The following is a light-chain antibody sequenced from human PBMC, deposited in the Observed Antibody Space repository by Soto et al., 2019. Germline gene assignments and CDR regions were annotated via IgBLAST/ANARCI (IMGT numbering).Light chain of an antibody. CDR1: SSDVGGYNY. Sequence: QSVLTQPASVSGSPGQSITISCTGTSSDVGGYNYVSWYQQHPGKAPKVIIYDVSNRPSGVSDRFSGSKSGNTASLTISGLQAEDEADYYCSSYTKSGTRVFGGGTQLTV. CDR3: SSYTKSGTRV. CDR2: DVS. J-gene: IGLJ3*02. V-gene: IGLV2-14*01.